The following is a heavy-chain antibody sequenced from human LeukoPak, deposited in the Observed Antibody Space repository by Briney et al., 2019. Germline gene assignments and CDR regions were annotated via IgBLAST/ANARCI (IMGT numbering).Heavy chain of an antibody. D-gene: IGHD3-22*01. J-gene: IGHJ3*02. CDR3: ARSLTSTMIVVVIPYGAFDI. V-gene: IGHV1-46*01. CDR1: GYTFTSFY. Sequence: GASVKVSCKASGYTFTSFYMHWARQAPGQGLEWMGIINPSGGSTSYAQKFQGRVTMTRDTSTSTVYMELSSLRSEDTAVYYCARSLTSTMIVVVIPYGAFDIWGQGTMVTVSS. CDR2: INPSGGST.